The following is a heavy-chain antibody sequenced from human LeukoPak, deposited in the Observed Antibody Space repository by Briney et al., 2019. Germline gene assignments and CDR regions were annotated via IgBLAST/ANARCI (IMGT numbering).Heavy chain of an antibody. D-gene: IGHD5-18*01. CDR3: AKDIWGGTAMVFDY. V-gene: IGHV3-23*01. J-gene: IGHJ4*02. CDR2: ISGSGGRT. Sequence: GGSLRLSCAASGFSFNYNAMSWVRQAPGKGLEWVSGISGSGGRTFYADAVKGRFTISRDNSKNTLYLHMNKLRDDDTAVYYCAKDIWGGTAMVFDYWGQGTLVTVSS. CDR1: GFSFNYNA.